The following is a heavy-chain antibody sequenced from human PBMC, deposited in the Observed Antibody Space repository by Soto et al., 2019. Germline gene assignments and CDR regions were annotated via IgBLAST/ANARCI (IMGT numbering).Heavy chain of an antibody. CDR2: IIPIFGTA. V-gene: IGHV1-69*13. J-gene: IGHJ5*02. CDR1: GGTFSSYA. D-gene: IGHD5-12*01. CDR3: ARSNIVATRGFDP. Sequence: GASVKVSCKASGGTFSSYAISWVRQAPGQGLEWMGGIIPIFGTANYAQKFQGRVTITADESTSTAYMELSSLRPEDTAVYYCARSNIVATRGFDPWGQGTLVTVSS.